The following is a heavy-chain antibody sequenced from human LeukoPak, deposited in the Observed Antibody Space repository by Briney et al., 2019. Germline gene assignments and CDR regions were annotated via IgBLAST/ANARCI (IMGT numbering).Heavy chain of an antibody. CDR2: ISNNGGYT. D-gene: IGHD6-19*01. CDR1: GFTFSSSA. J-gene: IGHJ1*01. Sequence: PGGSLRLSCAASGFTFSSSAMSWVRQAPGKGLEWVSAISNNGGYTYYADSVQGRFTISRDNSRSTLCLQMNSLRAEDTAVYYCAKDSSSGIAGGYFQHWGQGTLVTVSS. V-gene: IGHV3-23*01. CDR3: AKDSSSGIAGGYFQH.